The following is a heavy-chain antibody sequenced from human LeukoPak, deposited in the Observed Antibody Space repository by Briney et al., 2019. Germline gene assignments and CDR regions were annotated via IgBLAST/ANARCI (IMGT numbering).Heavy chain of an antibody. CDR1: GGSFSGYY. D-gene: IGHD3-10*01. V-gene: IGHV4-34*01. CDR3: ARTYYYGSGSNDY. J-gene: IGHJ4*02. Sequence: SETLSLTCAVYGGSFSGYYWSWIRQPPGKGLEWIGEINHSGSTNYNPSPKSRVTISVDTSKNQFSLKLSSVTAADTAVYYCARTYYYGSGSNDYWGQGTLVTVSS. CDR2: INHSGST.